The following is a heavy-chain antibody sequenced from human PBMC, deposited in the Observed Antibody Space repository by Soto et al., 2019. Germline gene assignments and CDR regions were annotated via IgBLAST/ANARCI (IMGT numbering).Heavy chain of an antibody. D-gene: IGHD3-3*01. J-gene: IGHJ4*02. CDR1: GFTVSSNY. CDR2: IYSGGST. CDR3: AREARDFWSGYSDY. V-gene: IGHV3-66*01. Sequence: EVQLVESGGGLVQPGGSLRLSCAASGFTVSSNYMSWVRQAPGKGLEWVSVIYSGGSTYYADSVKGRFTISRDNSKNTLTLQMNSLRAEDTAVYYCAREARDFWSGYSDYWGQGTLVTVSS.